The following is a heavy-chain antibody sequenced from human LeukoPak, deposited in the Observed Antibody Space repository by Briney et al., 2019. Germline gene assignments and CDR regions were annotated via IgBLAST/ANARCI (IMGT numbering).Heavy chain of an antibody. D-gene: IGHD6-6*01. J-gene: IGHJ4*02. CDR1: GFPFTNYW. CDR2: IKQDGSVK. V-gene: IGHV3-7*03. CDR3: ARIGYSSSSLDF. Sequence: PGGSLGLSCATSGFPFTNYWMTWVRQAPGKGLEWVANIKQDGSVKYYVDSVKGRFTISRDNAKNSLYLQMISLRAEDTAVYKCARIGYSSSSLDFWGRGTLVTVSS.